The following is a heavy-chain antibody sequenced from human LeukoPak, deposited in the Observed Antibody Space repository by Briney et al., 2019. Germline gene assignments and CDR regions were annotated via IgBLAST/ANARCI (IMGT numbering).Heavy chain of an antibody. Sequence: GGSLRLSCVASGFSFNTFALTWVRQAPGKGLEWVSTISDCPHYADSVRGRFTISRDNSRKTVFLQMNSLTPEDAATYYCTKDSQGSYDGFWYGTYGMDVWGQGTTVTVSS. CDR2: ISDCP. CDR3: TKDSQGSYDGFWYGTYGMDV. D-gene: IGHD3-16*01. CDR1: GFSFNTFA. J-gene: IGHJ6*02. V-gene: IGHV3-23*01.